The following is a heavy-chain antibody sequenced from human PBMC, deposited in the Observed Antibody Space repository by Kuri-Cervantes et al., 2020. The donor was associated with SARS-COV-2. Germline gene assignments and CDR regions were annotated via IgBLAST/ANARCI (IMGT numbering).Heavy chain of an antibody. Sequence: SETLSLTCTVSGGSISSSSYYWGWIRQPPGKGLEWIGSIYYSGSTFYSPSLMSRVTISVDTSKDQFSLRLSSVTAADTAVYYCARSGDFWSGYYYMDVWGKGTTVTVSS. CDR3: ARSGDFWSGYYYMDV. V-gene: IGHV4-39*07. CDR1: GGSISSSSYY. J-gene: IGHJ6*03. D-gene: IGHD3-3*01. CDR2: IYYSGST.